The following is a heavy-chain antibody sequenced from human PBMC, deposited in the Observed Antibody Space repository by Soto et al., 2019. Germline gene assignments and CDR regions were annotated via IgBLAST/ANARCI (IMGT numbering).Heavy chain of an antibody. D-gene: IGHD4-17*01. V-gene: IGHV1-69*13. CDR1: GGTFSSYA. Sequence: SVKVSCKASGGTFSSYAISWVRQAPGQGLEWMGGIIPIFGTANYAQKFQGRVTITADESTSTAYMELSSLRSEDTAVYYCVYGDYVAIHYYYYYGMDVWGQGTTVTVSS. J-gene: IGHJ6*02. CDR3: VYGDYVAIHYYYYYGMDV. CDR2: IIPIFGTA.